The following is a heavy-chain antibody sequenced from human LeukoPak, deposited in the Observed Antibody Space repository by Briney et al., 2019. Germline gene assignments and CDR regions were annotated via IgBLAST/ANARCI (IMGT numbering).Heavy chain of an antibody. CDR1: GGSFSGYY. J-gene: IGHJ5*02. CDR3: ARQYYDFWGGSAPHWFDP. Sequence: SETLSLTCAVYGGSFSGYYWSWIRQPPGKGLEWIGEINHSGSTNYNPSLKSRVTISVDTSKNQSSLKLSSVTAADTAVYYCARQYYDFWGGSAPHWFDPWGQGTLVTVSS. CDR2: INHSGST. D-gene: IGHD3-3*01. V-gene: IGHV4-34*01.